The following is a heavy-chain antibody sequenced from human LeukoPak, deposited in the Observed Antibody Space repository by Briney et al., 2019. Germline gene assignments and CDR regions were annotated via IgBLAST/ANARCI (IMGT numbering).Heavy chain of an antibody. D-gene: IGHD3-22*01. CDR3: ARGGSGYYFGY. CDR2: INPNSGGT. J-gene: IGHJ4*02. V-gene: IGHV1-2*06. CDR1: VYTFTSYY. Sequence: ASVKVSCKASVYTFTSYYMHWVRQAPGQGLEWMGRINPNSGGTNSAQKFQGRVTMTRDTSISTAYMELSRLRSDDTAVYYCARGGSGYYFGYWGQGTLVTVSS.